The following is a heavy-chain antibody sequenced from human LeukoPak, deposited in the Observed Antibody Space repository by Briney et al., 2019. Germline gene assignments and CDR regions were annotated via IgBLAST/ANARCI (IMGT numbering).Heavy chain of an antibody. CDR1: GFTFSSYS. CDR2: ISSSGSSI. D-gene: IGHD3-22*01. J-gene: IGHJ4*02. Sequence: PGGSLRLSCAASGFTFSSYSMNWVRQAPGKGLEWVSYISSSGSSIYYADAGKGRLTISRDKARNSLYLQMNSLRAEDTAVYYCARDKGVSGYSIDYWGQGTLVTVSS. CDR3: ARDKGVSGYSIDY. V-gene: IGHV3-48*01.